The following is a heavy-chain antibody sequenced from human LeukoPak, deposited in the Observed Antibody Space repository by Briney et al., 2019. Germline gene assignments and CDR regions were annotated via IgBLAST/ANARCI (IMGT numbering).Heavy chain of an antibody. D-gene: IGHD6-19*01. CDR2: INPNSGGT. Sequence: ASVKVSCKASGYTFTDNYIHWVRQAPGQGLEWMGWINPNSGGTDYAQKFQGRVTMTRDTSISTAYMDLSRLESDDTAVFYCATLGGAVPAKTGTHFDDWGQGTLVTVSS. J-gene: IGHJ4*02. CDR1: GYTFTDNY. V-gene: IGHV1-2*02. CDR3: ATLGGAVPAKTGTHFDD.